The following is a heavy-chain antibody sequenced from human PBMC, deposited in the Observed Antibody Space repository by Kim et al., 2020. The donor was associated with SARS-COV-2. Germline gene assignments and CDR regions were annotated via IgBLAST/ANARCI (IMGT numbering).Heavy chain of an antibody. CDR2: IWYDGSNK. CDR1: GLTFSNYG. V-gene: IGHV3-33*01. Sequence: GGSLRLSCAASGLTFSNYGMHWVRQAPGKGLEWVAVIWYDGSNKYYADSVRGRFTISRDNSKNMVYLQMSSLRAEDTAVYYCVRDAKGPFYYWGQGTRVT. J-gene: IGHJ4*02. CDR3: VRDAKGPFYY.